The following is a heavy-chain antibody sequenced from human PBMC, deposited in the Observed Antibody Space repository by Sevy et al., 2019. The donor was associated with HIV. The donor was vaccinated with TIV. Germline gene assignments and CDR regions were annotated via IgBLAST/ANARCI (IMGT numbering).Heavy chain of an antibody. J-gene: IGHJ4*02. CDR2: TYYRSKWWN. Sequence: SQTLSLTCAISGDGVSSRGTVWNWIRQSPSRGLEWLGRTYYRSKWWNNYALSVKSRISINPDTSKNQVSLHLNSVTPDDTAVYYWARDGGANWDGRPSGTVFDYWGQGTLVTVSS. D-gene: IGHD1-1*01. CDR3: ARDGGANWDGRPSGTVFDY. CDR1: GDGVSSRGTV. V-gene: IGHV6-1*01.